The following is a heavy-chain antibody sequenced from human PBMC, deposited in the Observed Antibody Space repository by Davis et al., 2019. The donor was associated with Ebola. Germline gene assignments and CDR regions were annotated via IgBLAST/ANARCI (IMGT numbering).Heavy chain of an antibody. Sequence: SETLSLTCTVSNGSISRYYWSWIRQSPGKGLEWLGHIFHSGRTNYNPSLESRATISVDPSRTKFFLNLSSVTAADSAVYYCARWAPNWFDPWGQGTLVTVSS. CDR3: ARWAPNWFDP. V-gene: IGHV4-59*08. CDR2: IFHSGRT. CDR1: NGSISRYY. J-gene: IGHJ5*02.